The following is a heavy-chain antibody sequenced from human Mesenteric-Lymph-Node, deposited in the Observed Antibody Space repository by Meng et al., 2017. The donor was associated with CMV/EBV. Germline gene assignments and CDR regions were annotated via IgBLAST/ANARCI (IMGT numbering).Heavy chain of an antibody. J-gene: IGHJ4*02. D-gene: IGHD3-10*01. CDR3: TRGQYGKYGYFDY. Sequence: GESLKISCAAPGFTFSSYAMSWVRQAPGKGLEWVSSITSGSTYIYYADSVKGRFTISRDNAKNSLYLQMNNLRAEDTAVYYCTRGQYGKYGYFDYWGQGALVTVSS. CDR1: GFTFSSYA. CDR2: ITSGSTYI. V-gene: IGHV3-21*01.